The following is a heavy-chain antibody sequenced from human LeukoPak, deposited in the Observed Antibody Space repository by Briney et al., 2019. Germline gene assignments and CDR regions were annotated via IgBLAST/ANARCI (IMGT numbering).Heavy chain of an antibody. CDR2: ISAYNGNT. D-gene: IGHD3-10*01. V-gene: IGHV1-18*01. Sequence: ASVKVSCKASGYTFTNYGISWVRQAPGQGLEWMGWISAYNGNTNYAQKLQGRVTMTTDTSTSTAYMEVRSLRSDDTAMYYCAGQSFGSGSRDDALDIWGQGTVVTVSS. CDR1: GYTFTNYG. CDR3: AGQSFGSGSRDDALDI. J-gene: IGHJ3*02.